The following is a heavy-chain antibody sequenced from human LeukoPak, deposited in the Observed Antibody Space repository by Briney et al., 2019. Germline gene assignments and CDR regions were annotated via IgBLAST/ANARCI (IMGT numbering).Heavy chain of an antibody. CDR3: ARHDPYYYDSSGYYHFDY. J-gene: IGHJ4*02. CDR1: GGSISSYY. CDR2: IYHSGST. D-gene: IGHD3-22*01. Sequence: PSETLSLTCTVSGGSISSYYWSWIRQPPGKGLEWIGTIYHSGSTYYNPSLKSRVTILVDTSKNQFSLKLSSVTAADTAVYYCARHDPYYYDSSGYYHFDYWGQGTLVTVSS. V-gene: IGHV4-59*08.